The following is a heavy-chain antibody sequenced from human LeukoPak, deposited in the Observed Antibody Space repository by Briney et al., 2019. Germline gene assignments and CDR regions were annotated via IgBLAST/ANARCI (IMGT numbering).Heavy chain of an antibody. CDR2: LSSSGGST. CDR1: GFTFSNYG. Sequence: TGGSLRLSCAASGFTFSNYGMNWVRQAPGKGLEWVSALSSSGGSTYYADSVKGRFTISRDNSKNTLYLQMNSLRAEDTAVYYCAKDRLDRITSYWGQGTLVTVSS. J-gene: IGHJ4*02. D-gene: IGHD3-10*01. V-gene: IGHV3-23*01. CDR3: AKDRLDRITSY.